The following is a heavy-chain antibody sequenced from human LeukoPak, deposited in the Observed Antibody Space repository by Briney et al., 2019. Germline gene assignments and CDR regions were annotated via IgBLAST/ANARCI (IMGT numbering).Heavy chain of an antibody. CDR3: ARAWIYCSSTSCYYPSQLDY. J-gene: IGHJ4*02. Sequence: GGSLRLSCAASGFTFSSYAMHWVRQAPGKGLEWVAVISYDGSNKYYADSVKGRFTISRDNSKNTLYLQMNSLRAEDTAVYYCARAWIYCSSTSCYYPSQLDYWGQGTLVTVSS. D-gene: IGHD2-2*01. V-gene: IGHV3-30*04. CDR2: ISYDGSNK. CDR1: GFTFSSYA.